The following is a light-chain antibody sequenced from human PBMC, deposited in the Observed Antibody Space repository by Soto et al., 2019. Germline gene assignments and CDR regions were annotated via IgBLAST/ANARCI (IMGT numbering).Light chain of an antibody. V-gene: IGKV1-6*01. J-gene: IGKJ5*01. CDR3: LVESNLPIS. Sequence: IQMTQYTSSLSAYVGDRVTITCRASQGIRNDLGWYQQKPGKAPKLLIYAASSLQSGVPSRFSGSGSGTDFTLTICFLQAEDGTRYCCLVESNLPISFCQGTRL. CDR1: QGIRND. CDR2: AAS.